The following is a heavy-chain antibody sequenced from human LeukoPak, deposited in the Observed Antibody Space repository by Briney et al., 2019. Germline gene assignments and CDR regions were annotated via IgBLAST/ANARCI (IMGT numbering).Heavy chain of an antibody. J-gene: IGHJ4*02. CDR1: GYTFTSYD. V-gene: IGHV1-8*01. CDR3: ARVRRRYYYGSGNNIPLDY. Sequence: ASVKLSCKASGYTFTSYDINWVRQATGQGLEWMGWMNPNSGNTGYAQKFQGRVTMTRNTSISTAYMELSSLRSEDTAVYYCARVRRRYYYGSGNNIPLDYWGQGTLVTVSS. D-gene: IGHD3-10*01. CDR2: MNPNSGNT.